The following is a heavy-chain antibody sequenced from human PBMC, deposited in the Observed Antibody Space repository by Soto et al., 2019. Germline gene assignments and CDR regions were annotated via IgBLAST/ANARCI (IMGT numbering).Heavy chain of an antibody. CDR1: GFIFSSYT. D-gene: IGHD5-18*01. V-gene: IGHV3-30-3*01. CDR2: ISYDGSKK. J-gene: IGHJ6*02. CDR3: AQGIPGYYYGMDV. Sequence: QEQLVQSGGGVVQPGRSLRLSCAASGFIFSSYTMHWVRQAPGKGLEWVALISYDGSKKYYADSVKGRFTISRDNSKSTLSLQLNSQRVEDTAGYYCAQGIPGYYYGMDVWGQGTTVTVSS.